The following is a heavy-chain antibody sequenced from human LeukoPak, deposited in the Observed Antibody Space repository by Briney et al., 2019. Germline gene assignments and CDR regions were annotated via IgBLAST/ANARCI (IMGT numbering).Heavy chain of an antibody. CDR1: GYTFTSYA. Sequence: ASMKVSCKASGYTFTSYAMHWVRQAPGQRLEWMGWINAGNGNTKYSQKFQGRVTITRDTSASTAYMELSSLRSEDTAVYYCAREFGYCSSTSCGDFDYWGQGTLVTVSS. CDR3: AREFGYCSSTSCGDFDY. CDR2: INAGNGNT. V-gene: IGHV1-3*01. D-gene: IGHD2-2*03. J-gene: IGHJ4*02.